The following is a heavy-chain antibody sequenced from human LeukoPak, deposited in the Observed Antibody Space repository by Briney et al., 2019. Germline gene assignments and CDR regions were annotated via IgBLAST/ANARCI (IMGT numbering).Heavy chain of an antibody. CDR3: ARDRGGLEWLLYRSGWFDP. Sequence: SSVKVSCKASGGTFSSYAISWVRQAPGQGLEWMGGIIPIFGTANYAQKFQGRVTITADESTSTAYMELSSLRSEDTAVYYCARDRGGLEWLLYRSGWFDPWGQGTLVAVSS. V-gene: IGHV1-69*01. CDR1: GGTFSSYA. J-gene: IGHJ5*02. D-gene: IGHD3-3*01. CDR2: IIPIFGTA.